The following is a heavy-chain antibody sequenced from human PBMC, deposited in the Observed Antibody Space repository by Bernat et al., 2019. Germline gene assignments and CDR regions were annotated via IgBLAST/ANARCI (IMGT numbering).Heavy chain of an antibody. CDR2: IIPIFGTA. CDR1: GGTFSSYA. V-gene: IGHV1-69*01. D-gene: IGHD6-13*01. CDR3: AASGGYSSSPLIYYFDY. Sequence: QVQLVQSGAEVKKPGSSVKVSCKASGGTFSSYAISWVRQAPGQGLEWMGGIIPIFGTANYAQKFQGRVTITADESTSTAYMELSSLRSEDTAVYYCAASGGYSSSPLIYYFDYWGQGTLVTVSS. J-gene: IGHJ4*02.